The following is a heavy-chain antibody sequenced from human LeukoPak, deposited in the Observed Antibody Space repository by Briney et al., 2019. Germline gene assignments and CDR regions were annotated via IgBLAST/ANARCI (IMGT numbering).Heavy chain of an antibody. CDR3: ARDYCSSTTCYDSYYYGMDV. V-gene: IGHV4-61*01. Sequence: PSETLSLTCTVSGGSVSSGTYYWSWIRQPPGKGLEWIGYISYTGNTNYNPSLKSRVTISVDTSKNQFSLKLSSVTAAATAVYYCARDYCSSTTCYDSYYYGMDVWGQGTTVTVSS. CDR1: GGSVSSGTYY. CDR2: ISYTGNT. D-gene: IGHD2-2*01. J-gene: IGHJ6*02.